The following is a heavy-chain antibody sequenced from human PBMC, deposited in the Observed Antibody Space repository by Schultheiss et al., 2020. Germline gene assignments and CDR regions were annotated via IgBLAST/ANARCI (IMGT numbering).Heavy chain of an antibody. V-gene: IGHV4-31*03. Sequence: SQTLSLTCTVSGGSISSGGYYWSWIRQCPGKGLEWIGYIYYSGSTYYNPSLKSRVTISVDTSKNQFSLKLSSVTAEDTAVYYCTMLAGPDYYYYYGMDVWGQGTTVTVAS. CDR2: IYYSGST. D-gene: IGHD3-10*02. CDR3: TMLAGPDYYYYYGMDV. CDR1: GGSISSGGYY. J-gene: IGHJ6*02.